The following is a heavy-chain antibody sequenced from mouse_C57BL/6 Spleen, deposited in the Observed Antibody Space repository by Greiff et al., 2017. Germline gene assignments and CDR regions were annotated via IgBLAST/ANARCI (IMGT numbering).Heavy chain of an antibody. J-gene: IGHJ3*01. CDR2: ISYDGSN. D-gene: IGHD2-3*01. Sequence: EVKLMESGPGLVKPSQSLSLTCSVTGYSITSGYYWNWIRQFPGNKLEWMGYISYDGSNNYNPSLKNRISITRDTSKNQFFLKLNSVTTEDTATYYCARGYDPSWFAYWGQGTLVTVSA. V-gene: IGHV3-6*01. CDR3: ARGYDPSWFAY. CDR1: GYSITSGYY.